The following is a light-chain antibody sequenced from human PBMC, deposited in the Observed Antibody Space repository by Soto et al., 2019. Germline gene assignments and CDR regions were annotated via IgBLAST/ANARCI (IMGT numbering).Light chain of an antibody. J-gene: IGLJ1*01. V-gene: IGLV2-11*01. CDR2: DVS. CDR1: SSDVGAYNY. CDR3: QSYDSSLSGYV. Sequence: QSALAQPRSVSGSPGQSVTISCTGTSSDVGAYNYVSWYQQHPGKAPKLMTYDVSNRPSGVPDRFPGSKSGTSASLAITGLQAEDEADYYCQSYDSSLSGYVFGTGTKVTVL.